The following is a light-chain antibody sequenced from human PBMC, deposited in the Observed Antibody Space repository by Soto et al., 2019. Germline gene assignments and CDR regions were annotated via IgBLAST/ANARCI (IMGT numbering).Light chain of an antibody. J-gene: IGKJ1*01. V-gene: IGKV1-5*01. CDR1: QSISSW. CDR3: QQYNRYWT. CDR2: DAS. Sequence: DIQMTQSPSTLSASVGDRVAITCRASQSISSWLAWYQQKPGKAPQLLIYDASSLESGVPARFSGSGSGTELTLTISSLQTDDFATYYCQQYNRYWTFGQGTKVEIK.